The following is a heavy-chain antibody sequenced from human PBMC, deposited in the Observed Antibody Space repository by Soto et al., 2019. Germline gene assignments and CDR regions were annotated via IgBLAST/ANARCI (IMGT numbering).Heavy chain of an antibody. V-gene: IGHV4-39*02. CDR2: IYYSGST. D-gene: IGHD3-10*01. CDR3: ARDAYGSGKGKAFDI. CDR1: GGSISSSSYY. J-gene: IGHJ3*02. Sequence: SETLSLTCTVSGGSISSSSYYWGWIRQPPGKGLEWIGSIYYSGSTYYNPSLKSRVTISVDTSKNQFSLKLSSVTAADTAVYYCARDAYGSGKGKAFDIWGQGTMVTVSS.